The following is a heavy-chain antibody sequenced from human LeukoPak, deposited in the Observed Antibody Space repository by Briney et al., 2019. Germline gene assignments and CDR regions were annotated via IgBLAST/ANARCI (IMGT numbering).Heavy chain of an antibody. J-gene: IGHJ4*02. CDR1: GFTFSSYW. D-gene: IGHD1-20*01. V-gene: IGHV3-7*01. CDR2: IKQDGSEK. Sequence: AGGSLRLSCAASGFTFSSYWMSWVRQAPGKGLEWVANIKQDGSEKYYVDSVKGRFTISRDNAKNSLYLQMNSLRAEDTAVYYCASNWNDVFPPVDYWGQGTLVTVSS. CDR3: ASNWNDVFPPVDY.